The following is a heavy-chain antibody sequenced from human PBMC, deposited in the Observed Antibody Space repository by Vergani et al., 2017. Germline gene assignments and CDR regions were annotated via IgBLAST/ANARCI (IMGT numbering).Heavy chain of an antibody. D-gene: IGHD2-8*02. CDR1: GGSFSGYY. Sequence: QVQLQQWGAGLLKPSETLSLTCAVYGGSFSGYYWSWIRQPPGKGLGWIGEINHSGSTNYNPSLKSRVTISVDTSKNQFYLKLSSLTAADPAVYYCARGHRSLRVAFDPWGQGTLVTVSS. V-gene: IGHV4-34*01. J-gene: IGHJ5*02. CDR3: ARGHRSLRVAFDP. CDR2: INHSGST.